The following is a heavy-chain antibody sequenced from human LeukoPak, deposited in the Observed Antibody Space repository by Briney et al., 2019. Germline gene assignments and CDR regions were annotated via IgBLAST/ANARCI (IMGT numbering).Heavy chain of an antibody. CDR2: INSAGSTT. D-gene: IGHD2/OR15-2a*01. Sequence: PGGSLRLSCAASGFTFSSYWMHWVRQAPGKGLVWVSHINSAGSTTSYADSVKGRFTISRDNAKNTLYLQMNSLRVEDTAVYYCARDREYSQDYWGQGTLVTVS. CDR1: GFTFSSYW. CDR3: ARDREYSQDY. J-gene: IGHJ4*02. V-gene: IGHV3-74*01.